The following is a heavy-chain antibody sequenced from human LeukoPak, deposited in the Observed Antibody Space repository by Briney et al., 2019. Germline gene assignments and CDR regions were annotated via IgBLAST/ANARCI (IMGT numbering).Heavy chain of an antibody. CDR3: ANDRYCSSTSCEDG. Sequence: GWSLRLSCAASGFTFSSYGMHWVRQAPGKGLEGVAFIRYDGSNKYYADSVKGRFTISRDNSKNTLYLQMNSLRAEDTAVYYCANDRYCSSTSCEDGWGQGTLVNVSS. V-gene: IGHV3-30*02. CDR1: GFTFSSYG. J-gene: IGHJ4*02. D-gene: IGHD2-2*01. CDR2: IRYDGSNK.